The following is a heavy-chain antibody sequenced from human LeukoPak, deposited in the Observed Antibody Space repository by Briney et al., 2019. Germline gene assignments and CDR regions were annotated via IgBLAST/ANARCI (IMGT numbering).Heavy chain of an antibody. J-gene: IGHJ4*02. CDR1: GFTFSTYG. CDR3: SSGARFGELLSPLDY. CDR2: ISYDGSNK. V-gene: IGHV3-30*03. Sequence: GGSLRLSCAASGFTFSTYGMHWVRQAPGKGLEWVAVISYDGSNKYYADSVKGRFTISRDNSKNTLYLQMNSLGAEDTAVYYCSSGARFGELLSPLDYWGQGTLVTVSS. D-gene: IGHD3-10*01.